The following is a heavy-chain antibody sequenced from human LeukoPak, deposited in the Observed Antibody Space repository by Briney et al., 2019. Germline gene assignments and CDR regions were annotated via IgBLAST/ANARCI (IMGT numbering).Heavy chain of an antibody. CDR1: GFTFSSYG. Sequence: PGGSLRLSCAASGFTFSSYGMHWVREAPGKGQERVAVIWYDGSNKYYADSVKGRFTISRDNSKNTLYLQMNSLRAEDTAVYYCARDFWNYYDSSGIYSWFDPWGQGTLVTVSS. D-gene: IGHD3-22*01. V-gene: IGHV3-33*01. J-gene: IGHJ5*02. CDR3: ARDFWNYYDSSGIYSWFDP. CDR2: IWYDGSNK.